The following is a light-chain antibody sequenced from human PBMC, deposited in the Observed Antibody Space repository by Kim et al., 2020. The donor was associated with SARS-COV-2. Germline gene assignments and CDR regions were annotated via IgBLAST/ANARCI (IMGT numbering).Light chain of an antibody. J-gene: IGKJ1*01. V-gene: IGKV3-15*01. CDR1: QSVSSN. Sequence: EIVMTQSPATLSVSPGERATLSCRASQSVSSNLAWYQQKPGQAPRLLIYGASTRATGIPARFSGSGSGTEFTLSISSLQSEDFAVYYCQQYNNGARTFGQGTKV. CDR2: GAS. CDR3: QQYNNGART.